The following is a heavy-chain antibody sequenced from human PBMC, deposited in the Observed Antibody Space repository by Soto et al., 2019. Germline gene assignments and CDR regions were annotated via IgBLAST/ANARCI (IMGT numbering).Heavy chain of an antibody. CDR3: ARRLLRYFDWVN. CDR2: IYYSGST. D-gene: IGHD3-9*01. V-gene: IGHV4-59*08. Sequence: SETLSLTCTVSGGSISSYYWSWIRQPPGKGLEWIGYIYYSGSTNYNPSLKSRVTISVDTSKNQFSLKLSSVTAADTAVYYCARRLLRYFDWVNWGQGTLVTVSS. CDR1: GGSISSYY. J-gene: IGHJ4*02.